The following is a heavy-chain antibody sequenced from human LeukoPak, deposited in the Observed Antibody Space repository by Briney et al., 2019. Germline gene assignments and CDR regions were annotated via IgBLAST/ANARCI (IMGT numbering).Heavy chain of an antibody. CDR1: GYTFTGYY. Sequence: ASVKVSCKASGYTFTGYYMHWVRQAPGQGLEWMGWINPNSGGTNYAQKFQGRVTMTRDTSISTAYMELSRLRSDDTAVYYCARDIADCSSTSCQLEFDPWGQGTLVTVSS. D-gene: IGHD2-2*01. CDR3: ARDIADCSSTSCQLEFDP. V-gene: IGHV1-2*02. J-gene: IGHJ5*02. CDR2: INPNSGGT.